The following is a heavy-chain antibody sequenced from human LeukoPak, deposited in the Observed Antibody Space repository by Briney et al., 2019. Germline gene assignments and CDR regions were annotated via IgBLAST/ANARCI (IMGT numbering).Heavy chain of an antibody. J-gene: IGHJ4*02. D-gene: IGHD6-13*01. CDR3: AKEGGYSSTWH. Sequence: PGGSLRLSCAASGFTFSSNVMSWVRQAPGKGLEWVSGISGSGERKDYAESVKGRFTVSRDNHKSILHLHMSTLRDEDSAVYYCAKEGGYSSTWHWGQGTLVTVSS. CDR2: ISGSGERK. V-gene: IGHV3-23*01. CDR1: GFTFSSNV.